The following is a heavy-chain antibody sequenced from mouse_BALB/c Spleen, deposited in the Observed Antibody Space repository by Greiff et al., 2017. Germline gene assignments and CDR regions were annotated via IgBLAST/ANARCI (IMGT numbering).Heavy chain of an antibody. CDR3: TRKGFAY. Sequence: QGQLQQSGAELVRPGASVTLSCKASGYTFTDYEMHWVKQTPVHGLEWIGAIDPETGGTAYNQKFKGKATLTADKSSSTAYMELRSLTSEDSAVYYCTRKGFAYWGQGTLVTVSA. CDR1: GYTFTDYE. CDR2: IDPETGGT. J-gene: IGHJ3*01. V-gene: IGHV1-15*01.